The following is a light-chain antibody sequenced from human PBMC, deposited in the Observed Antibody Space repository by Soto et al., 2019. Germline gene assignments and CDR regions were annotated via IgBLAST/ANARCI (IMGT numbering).Light chain of an antibody. CDR1: QSVSSN. Sequence: EIVMTQSPATLSVSPGERDTLSCRASQSVSSNLAWYQQKPGQAPRLLIYGASTRATGIPARFSGSGSGTEFTLTISSLQSEDFAGYYCQQYNNWPPGLTFG. CDR2: GAS. CDR3: QQYNNWPPGLT. J-gene: IGKJ4*01. V-gene: IGKV3-15*01.